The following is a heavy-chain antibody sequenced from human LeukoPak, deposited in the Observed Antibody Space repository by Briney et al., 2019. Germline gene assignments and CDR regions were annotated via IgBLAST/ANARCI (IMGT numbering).Heavy chain of an antibody. D-gene: IGHD2-2*01. V-gene: IGHV4-4*07. CDR2: IYTSGST. CDR1: GGSISSYY. Sequence: SETLSLTCTVSGGSISSYYWSWIRQPAGKGLEWIGRIYTSGSTNYNPSLKSRVTMSVDTSKNQFSLKLSSVTAADTAVYYCARDRCSSTSCYGAGYMDVWGKGTTVTVSS. J-gene: IGHJ6*03. CDR3: ARDRCSSTSCYGAGYMDV.